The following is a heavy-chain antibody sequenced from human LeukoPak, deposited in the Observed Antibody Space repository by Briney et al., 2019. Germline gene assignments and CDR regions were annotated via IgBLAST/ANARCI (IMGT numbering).Heavy chain of an antibody. CDR3: ATPLAYYYGKMGGY. CDR1: GYTLTEIS. Sequence: ASVKDSSKVSGYTLTEISMHWVRQAPGKGLEWMGCFDPEDGETIYAQKFQGRVTMTEDTSTDTAYMELSSLRSEDTAVYYCATPLAYYYGKMGGYWGQATVGTGSS. V-gene: IGHV1-24*01. D-gene: IGHD3-10*01. CDR2: FDPEDGET. J-gene: IGHJ4*02.